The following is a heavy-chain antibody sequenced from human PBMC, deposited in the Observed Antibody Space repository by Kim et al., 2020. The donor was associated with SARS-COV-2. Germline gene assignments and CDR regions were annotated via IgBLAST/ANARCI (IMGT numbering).Heavy chain of an antibody. CDR1: GYTFTSYG. CDR2: ISAYNGNK. D-gene: IGHD6-13*01. CDR3: ARDRGSSWYRDYFYYGMDV. Sequence: ASVKVSCKASGYTFTSYGISWVRQAPGQGLEWMGWISAYNGNKNYAQKLQGRVTMNTDTSTSTAYMELRSLRSDATAVYYCARDRGSSWYRDYFYYGMDVWGQGTPVTVSS. V-gene: IGHV1-18*01. J-gene: IGHJ6*02.